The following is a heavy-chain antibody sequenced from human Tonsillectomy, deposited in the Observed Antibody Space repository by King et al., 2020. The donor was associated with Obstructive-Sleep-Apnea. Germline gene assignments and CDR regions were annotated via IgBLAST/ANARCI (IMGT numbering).Heavy chain of an antibody. J-gene: IGHJ4*02. D-gene: IGHD6-19*01. CDR3: ATGPSGHTSGWPLDY. CDR1: GYTLPELS. CDR2: FDPEDGET. V-gene: IGHV1-24*01. Sequence: QLVQSGAEVKKPGASVKVSCKVSGYTLPELSLHWVRQAPGKGLEWMGGFDPEDGETIYAQNFQGRVTMTEDTSTDTAYMELGSLRSEDTAVYYCATGPSGHTSGWPLDYWGQGTLVTVSS.